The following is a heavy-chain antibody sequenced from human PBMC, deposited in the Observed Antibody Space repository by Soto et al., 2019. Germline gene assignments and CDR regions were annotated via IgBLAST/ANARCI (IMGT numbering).Heavy chain of an antibody. CDR3: ARLNAGTTYYYGMDV. CDR1: GGSISSYY. V-gene: IGHV4-59*05. Sequence: TSETLSLTCTVSGGSISSYYWSWIRQPPGKGLEWIGSIYYSGSTYYNPSLKSRVTISVDTSKNQFSLKLSSVTAADTAVYYCARLNAGTTYYYGMDVWGQGTTVTVSS. CDR2: IYYSGST. J-gene: IGHJ6*02. D-gene: IGHD1-7*01.